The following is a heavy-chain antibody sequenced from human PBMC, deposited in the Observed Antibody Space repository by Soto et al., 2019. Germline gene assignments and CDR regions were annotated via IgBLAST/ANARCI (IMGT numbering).Heavy chain of an antibody. D-gene: IGHD6-19*01. CDR3: AKDTGMAGSYWSFDL. Sequence: GGSLRLSCAASGFTFSTYAMNWVRQAPGKGLEWVSTINDNGRSTYDADSVKGRFTISRDNSKNTLYLHMNSLRAEDTAIYYCAKDTGMAGSYWSFDLWGRGTLVTVSS. CDR2: INDNGRST. V-gene: IGHV3-23*01. CDR1: GFTFSTYA. J-gene: IGHJ2*01.